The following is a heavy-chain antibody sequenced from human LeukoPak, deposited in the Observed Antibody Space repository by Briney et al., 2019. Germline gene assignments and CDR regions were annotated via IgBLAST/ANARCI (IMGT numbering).Heavy chain of an antibody. Sequence: ASVKVSCKASGYTFTGYDINWVRQATGQGLEWMGWMNPNSGNTGYAQKFQGRVTITRNTSISTAYMELSSLRSEDTAVYCCARGRGGDYWFDPWGQGTLVTVSS. V-gene: IGHV1-8*03. CDR3: ARGRGGDYWFDP. CDR2: MNPNSGNT. CDR1: GYTFTGYD. J-gene: IGHJ5*02. D-gene: IGHD2-21*02.